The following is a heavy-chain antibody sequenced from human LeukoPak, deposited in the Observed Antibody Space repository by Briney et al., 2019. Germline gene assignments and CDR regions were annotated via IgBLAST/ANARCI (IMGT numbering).Heavy chain of an antibody. D-gene: IGHD1-26*01. CDR1: GFTFSSYA. CDR2: ISGSGGST. CDR3: AKAGELRHFDY. V-gene: IGHV3-23*01. Sequence: GGSLRLSCAASGFTFSSYAMSWVGQAPGKGWEWVSAISGSGGSTYYADSVKGRFTISRDNSKNTLYLQMNSLRAEDTAVYYCAKAGELRHFDYWSQGTLVTVSS. J-gene: IGHJ4*02.